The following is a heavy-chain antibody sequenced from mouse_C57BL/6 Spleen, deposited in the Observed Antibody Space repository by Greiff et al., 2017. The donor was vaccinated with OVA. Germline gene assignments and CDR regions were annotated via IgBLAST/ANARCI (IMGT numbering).Heavy chain of an antibody. CDR2: IYPGSGST. CDR1: GYTFTSYW. J-gene: IGHJ3*01. D-gene: IGHD2-12*01. Sequence: QVQLQQSGAELVKPGASVKMSCKASGYTFTSYWITWVKQRPGQGLEWIGDIYPGSGSTNYNQKFKGKAKLTADKSSSTAYMQLSSLTSEDSAVYYSSTYDSDYWGQGTLVTVSA. CDR3: STYDSDY. V-gene: IGHV1-55*01.